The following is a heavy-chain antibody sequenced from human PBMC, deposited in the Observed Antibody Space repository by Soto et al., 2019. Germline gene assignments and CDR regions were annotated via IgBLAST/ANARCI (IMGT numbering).Heavy chain of an antibody. V-gene: IGHV4-59*01. Sequence: QLQLQESGPVLVKPSETLSLTCTVLGGSISNYYWSWIRQPPGKGLEWIGYIYYNGSTHYNPSLRSRVTISVDMSKNHPALTLTSVTAADTAVYYCARSFYPWGQGTLVTVSS. CDR2: IYYNGST. J-gene: IGHJ5*02. CDR1: GGSISNYY. CDR3: ARSFYP.